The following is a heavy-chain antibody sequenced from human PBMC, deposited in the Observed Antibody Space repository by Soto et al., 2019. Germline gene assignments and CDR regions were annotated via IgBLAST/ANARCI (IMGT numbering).Heavy chain of an antibody. J-gene: IGHJ4*02. D-gene: IGHD2-2*03. CDR1: GDSVSGNSAA. V-gene: IGHV6-1*01. CDR2: TYYRSKWYN. CDR3: ASGSPWLLSF. Sequence: SQTLSLTCAISGDSVSGNSAAWSWIRQSPSRGLEWLGRTYYRSKWYNDYAVSVESRILINPDTSKNQFSLQLNSVTPEDTAVYYCASGSPWLLSFWGQGMLVTVSS.